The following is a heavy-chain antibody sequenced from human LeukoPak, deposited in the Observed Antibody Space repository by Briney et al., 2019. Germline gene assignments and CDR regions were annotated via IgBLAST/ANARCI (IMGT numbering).Heavy chain of an antibody. Sequence: TGGSLRLSCAASGFTFDDYAMHWVRHAQGKGLEWVSGISGNSGSIGYADSVKGRFTISRDNAKNSLYLQMNSLRAEDMALYYCAKDSSGSYYGPGRFFDYWGQGTLVTVSS. CDR3: AKDSSGSYYGPGRFFDY. V-gene: IGHV3-9*03. CDR1: GFTFDDYA. D-gene: IGHD1-26*01. CDR2: ISGNSGSI. J-gene: IGHJ4*02.